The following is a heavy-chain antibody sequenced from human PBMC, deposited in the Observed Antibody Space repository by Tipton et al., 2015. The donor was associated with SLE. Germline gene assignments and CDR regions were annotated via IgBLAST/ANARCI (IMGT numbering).Heavy chain of an antibody. D-gene: IGHD3-10*01. Sequence: TLSLTCTVSGGSISSSSYYWGWIRQPPGKGLEWIGSIYYSGSTYYNPSLKSRVTISVDTSKTQFSLKLSSVTAADTAVYYCARQRHYYGSGSYFDYWGQGTLVTVSS. V-gene: IGHV4-39*01. CDR2: IYYSGST. CDR3: ARQRHYYGSGSYFDY. J-gene: IGHJ4*02. CDR1: GGSISSSSYY.